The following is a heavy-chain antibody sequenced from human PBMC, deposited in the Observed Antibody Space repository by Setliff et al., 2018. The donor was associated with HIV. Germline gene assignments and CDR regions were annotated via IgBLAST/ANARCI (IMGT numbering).Heavy chain of an antibody. V-gene: IGHV1-18*01. CDR2: ISAYNGNT. Sequence: ASVKVSCKASGYTFTRYGISWVRQAPGQGLEWMGWISAYNGNTNYAQKLQGRVTMTTDTSTSTAYMELRSLRSDDTAVYFCARLGSGWSDSYYYAMDVWGQGTTVTVSS. CDR3: ARLGSGWSDSYYYAMDV. D-gene: IGHD6-19*01. J-gene: IGHJ6*02. CDR1: GYTFTRYG.